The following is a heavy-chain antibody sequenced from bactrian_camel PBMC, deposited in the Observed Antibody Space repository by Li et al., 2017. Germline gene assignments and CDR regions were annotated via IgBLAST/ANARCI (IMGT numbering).Heavy chain of an antibody. CDR1: GSSVSKYY. CDR2: IDIRGAP. V-gene: IGHV3S53*01. Sequence: QVQLVESGGGSVQAGGSLTLSCTASGSSVSKYYMAWFRQAPGKEREAVAAIDIRGAPTYTYAVSGRFSISRDNAENTLYLQMNDLKIEDTAEYYCAADLARYCGAFSGFFARASWARGPRSPSP. J-gene: IGHJ4*01. D-gene: IGHD2*01.